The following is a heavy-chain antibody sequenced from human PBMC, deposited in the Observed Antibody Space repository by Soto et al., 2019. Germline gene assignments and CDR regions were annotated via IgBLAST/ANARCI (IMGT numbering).Heavy chain of an antibody. V-gene: IGHV3-11*01. CDR1: GFTFSDYY. CDR2: ISSSGSTI. Sequence: GGSLRLSCAASGFTFSDYYMSWIRQAPGKGLEWVSYISSSGSTIYYADSVKGRFTISRDNAKNSLYLQMNSLRAEDTAVYYCARHVLRYFDWLHKNYYYFDYWGQGTLVTVSS. J-gene: IGHJ4*02. CDR3: ARHVLRYFDWLHKNYYYFDY. D-gene: IGHD3-9*01.